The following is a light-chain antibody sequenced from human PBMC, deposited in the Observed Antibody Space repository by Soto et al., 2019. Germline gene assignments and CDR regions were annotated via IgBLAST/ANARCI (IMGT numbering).Light chain of an antibody. CDR2: EVS. J-gene: IGLJ1*01. CDR1: SSDVGGYNY. V-gene: IGLV2-8*01. Sequence: QSALTQPPSASGPPGQSVTISCTGTSSDVGGYNYVSWNQQHPGKAPKVMIYEVSKRPSGVPDRFSGSKSGNTASLTVSGLQAEDEADYYCSSYGGSNSLYVVGTGTKVTVL. CDR3: SSYGGSNSLYV.